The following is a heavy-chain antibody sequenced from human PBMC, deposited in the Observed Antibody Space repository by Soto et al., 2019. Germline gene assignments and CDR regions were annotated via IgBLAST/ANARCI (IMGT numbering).Heavy chain of an antibody. D-gene: IGHD5-12*01. V-gene: IGHV3-30-3*01. CDR3: ARDRVKRWLQGGTHAFDI. CDR1: GFTFSSYA. J-gene: IGHJ3*02. Sequence: QVQLVESGGGVVQPGRSLRLSCAASGFTFSSYAMHWVRQAPGKGLEWVAVISYDGSNKYYADSVKGRFTISRDNSKNTLYLQMNSLRAEDTAVYYCARDRVKRWLQGGTHAFDIWGQGTMVTVSS. CDR2: ISYDGSNK.